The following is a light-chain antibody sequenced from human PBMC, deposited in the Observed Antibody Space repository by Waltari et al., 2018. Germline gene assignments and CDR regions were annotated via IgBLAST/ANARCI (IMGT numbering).Light chain of an antibody. Sequence: DIVMTQSPDSLAVSLGEKATINCKSNQSLLYNSNNKNYLAWYQQKPGQPLKLFFYWASSRECGVPDRFSGSVSGTDFTLTIGSLQAEDVAVYYCQQYYTAPYTFGQGTKLEIK. CDR1: QSLLYNSNNKNY. CDR3: QQYYTAPYT. CDR2: WAS. V-gene: IGKV4-1*01. J-gene: IGKJ2*01.